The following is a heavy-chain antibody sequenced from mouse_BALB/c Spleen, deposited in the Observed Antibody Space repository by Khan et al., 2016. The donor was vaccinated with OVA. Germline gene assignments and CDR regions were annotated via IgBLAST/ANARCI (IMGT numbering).Heavy chain of an antibody. D-gene: IGHD2-4*01. CDR2: INPSNGRT. Sequence: QVQLKESGAELVKPGASVQLSCKASGYTFSSYWMLWVKQRPGQGLQWIGEINPSNGRTNYNEKFKNKATLTVDTSSSTAYMQLSSLTSEDSAVYYCARSTMITTEFIDWGQGTLVTVSA. CDR1: GYTFSSYW. CDR3: ARSTMITTEFID. V-gene: IGHV1S81*02. J-gene: IGHJ3*01.